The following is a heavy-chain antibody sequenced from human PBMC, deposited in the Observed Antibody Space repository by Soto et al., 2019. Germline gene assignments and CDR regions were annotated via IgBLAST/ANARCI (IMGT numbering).Heavy chain of an antibody. V-gene: IGHV3-33*01. CDR3: ARAHSSGWIYFDY. CDR1: GFTFSSYG. D-gene: IGHD6-19*01. Sequence: QVQLVESGGGVVQPGRSLRLSCAASGFTFSSYGMHWVRQAPGKGLEWVAVIWYDGSNKYYADSVKGRFTISRDNSKHTLYLQMNSLRAEDTAVYYCARAHSSGWIYFDYWGQGTLVTVSS. CDR2: IWYDGSNK. J-gene: IGHJ4*02.